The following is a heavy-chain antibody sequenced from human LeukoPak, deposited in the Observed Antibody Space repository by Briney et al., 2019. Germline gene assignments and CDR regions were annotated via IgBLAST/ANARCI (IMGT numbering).Heavy chain of an antibody. CDR3: AKDGNYDSSGYSLYSDY. V-gene: IGHV3-23*01. CDR1: GFTFSSYA. Sequence: PGGSLRLSCAASGFTFSSYAMSWVRQAPGKGLEWVSSISGSGGFTYYADSVRGRFTISRDNSKNTLYLQMSSLRAEDTAVYYCAKDGNYDSSGYSLYSDYWGQGTPVTVSS. CDR2: ISGSGGFT. J-gene: IGHJ4*02. D-gene: IGHD3-22*01.